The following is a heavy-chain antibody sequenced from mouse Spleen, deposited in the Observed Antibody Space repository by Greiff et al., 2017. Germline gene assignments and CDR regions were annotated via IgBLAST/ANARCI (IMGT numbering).Heavy chain of an antibody. V-gene: IGHV3-1*01. J-gene: IGHJ2*01. CDR2: ISYSGST. CDR3: ARAQLGPFDY. Sequence: EVKLVESGPGMVKPSQSLSLTCTVTGYSITSGYDWHWIRHFPGNKLEWMGYISYSGSTNYNPSLKSRISITHDTSKNHFFLKLNSVTTEDTATYYCARAQLGPFDYWGQGTTLTVSS. D-gene: IGHD4-1*02. CDR1: GYSITSGYD.